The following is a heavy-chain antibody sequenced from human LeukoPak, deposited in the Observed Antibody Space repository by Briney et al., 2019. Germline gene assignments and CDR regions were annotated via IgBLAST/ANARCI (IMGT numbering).Heavy chain of an antibody. CDR1: GASISRYY. J-gene: IGHJ6*03. CDR3: ARDWDWKSSYYPYYLDV. D-gene: IGHD1-1*01. Sequence: SETLSLTCSVSGASISRYYWSWIRQPAGKGLEWIGRIHSSGNTNYSPSLKSRVSMSQDTSKNQISLRLTSMTAADTAVYYCARDWDWKSSYYPYYLDVWGKGTTVTVSS. V-gene: IGHV4-4*07. CDR2: IHSSGNT.